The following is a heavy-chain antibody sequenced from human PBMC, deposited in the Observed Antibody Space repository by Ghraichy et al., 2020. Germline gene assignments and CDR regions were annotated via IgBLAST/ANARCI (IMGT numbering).Heavy chain of an antibody. J-gene: IGHJ4*02. Sequence: SGPTLVKPTQTLTLTCTFSGFSLSTSGMCVSWIRQPPGKALEWLARIDWDDDKYYSTSLKTRLTISKDTSKNQVVLTMTNMDPVDTATYYCARIKVDYYDSSGYYPFDYWGQGTLVTVSS. CDR1: GFSLSTSGMC. D-gene: IGHD3-22*01. CDR2: IDWDDDK. V-gene: IGHV2-70*11. CDR3: ARIKVDYYDSSGYYPFDY.